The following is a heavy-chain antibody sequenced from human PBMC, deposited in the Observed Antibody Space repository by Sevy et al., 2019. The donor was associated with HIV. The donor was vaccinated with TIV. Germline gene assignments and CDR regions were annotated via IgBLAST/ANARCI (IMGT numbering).Heavy chain of an antibody. D-gene: IGHD5-18*01. J-gene: IGHJ4*02. Sequence: GGSLRFSCAASGFTFSSYAMHWVRQAPGKGLEWVTVIWNDGNDKSYADSVKGRFTISRDNSKNTVYLQMNSLRAEDTAIYYCATEYNNGYENRGQGTLVTVSS. CDR3: ATEYNNGYEN. V-gene: IGHV3-33*01. CDR2: IWNDGNDK. CDR1: GFTFSSYA.